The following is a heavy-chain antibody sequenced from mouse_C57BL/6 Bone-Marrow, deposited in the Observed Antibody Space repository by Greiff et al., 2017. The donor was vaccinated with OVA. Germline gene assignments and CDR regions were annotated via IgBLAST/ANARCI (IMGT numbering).Heavy chain of an antibody. CDR2: IDPENGDT. J-gene: IGHJ2*01. D-gene: IGHD1-1*01. CDR3: TTTTVVAFDY. CDR1: GFNIKDDY. Sequence: EVKLEESGAELVRPGASVKLSCTASGFNIKDDYMHWVKQRPEQGLEWIGWIDPENGDTEYASKFQGKATITADTSSNTAYLQLSSLTSEDTAVYYCTTTTVVAFDYWGQGTTLTVSS. V-gene: IGHV14-4*01.